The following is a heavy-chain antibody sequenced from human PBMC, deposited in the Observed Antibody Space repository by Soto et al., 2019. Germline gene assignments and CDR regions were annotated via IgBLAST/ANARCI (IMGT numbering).Heavy chain of an antibody. V-gene: IGHV3-53*01. CDR3: AKEGVLDQYDSAGQVFDL. D-gene: IGHD3-22*01. CDR1: GLTVSSSY. CDR2: IYSAGST. Sequence: LRLSCAASGLTVSSSYMSWVRQAPGKGLQWVSVIYSAGSTYYANSVKGRFTISRDISTNMVYLQMSSLSAEDTAVYYCAKEGVLDQYDSAGQVFDLWGQGTLVTVSS. J-gene: IGHJ4*02.